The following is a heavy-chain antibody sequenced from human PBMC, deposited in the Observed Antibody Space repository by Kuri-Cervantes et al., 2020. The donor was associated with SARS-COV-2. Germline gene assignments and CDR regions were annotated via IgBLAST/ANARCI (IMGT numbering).Heavy chain of an antibody. CDR1: GFTFSSYE. D-gene: IGHD3-3*01. Sequence: GESLKISCAASGFTFSSYEMNWVRQAPGKGLEWVSYISSSGSTIYYADSVKGRFTISRDNAKNSLYLQMNSLRAEDTAVYYCARDSLRGIFGVVIIDYWGQGTLVTVSS. CDR3: ARDSLRGIFGVVIIDY. CDR2: ISSSGSTI. J-gene: IGHJ4*02. V-gene: IGHV3-48*03.